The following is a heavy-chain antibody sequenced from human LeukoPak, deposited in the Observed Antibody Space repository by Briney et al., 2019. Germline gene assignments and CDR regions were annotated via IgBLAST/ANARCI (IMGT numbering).Heavy chain of an antibody. Sequence: GGSLILSCAASGFTFSSYAMHWVHQAPGKGLEWVAVISYDGSNKYYADSVKGRFTISRDNSKNTLYLQMNSLRAEDAAVYYCAGIWLGELLLDYWGQGTLVTVSS. D-gene: IGHD3-10*01. CDR2: ISYDGSNK. J-gene: IGHJ4*02. V-gene: IGHV3-30*04. CDR1: GFTFSSYA. CDR3: AGIWLGELLLDY.